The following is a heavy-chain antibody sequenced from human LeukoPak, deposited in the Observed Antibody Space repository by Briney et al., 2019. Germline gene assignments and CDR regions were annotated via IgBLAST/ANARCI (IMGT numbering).Heavy chain of an antibody. D-gene: IGHD3-22*01. J-gene: IGHJ6*02. Sequence: GGSLRLSCVAYGFTLTDYYMNWIRQAPGRGLEWVSDISGSGRNVYYGDSVKGRFTISRDNAKNSLYLQMNNLRAEDTAVYYCARSIGYYYTMDVWGQGTTVTDSS. CDR2: ISGSGRNV. CDR3: ARSIGYYYTMDV. V-gene: IGHV3-11*01. CDR1: GFTLTDYY.